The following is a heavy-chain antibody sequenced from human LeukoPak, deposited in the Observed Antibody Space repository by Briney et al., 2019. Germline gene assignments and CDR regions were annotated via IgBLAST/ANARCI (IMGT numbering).Heavy chain of an antibody. CDR1: GGSISSYY. CDR3: ARDLYNWNDETHAFDI. Sequence: SETLSLTCTVSGGSISSYYWSWIRQPPGKGLEWIGYIYYSGSTNYNPSLKSRVTISVDTSKNQFSLKLSSVTAADTAVYYCARDLYNWNDETHAFDIWGQGTMVTVSS. D-gene: IGHD1-1*01. V-gene: IGHV4-59*01. CDR2: IYYSGST. J-gene: IGHJ3*02.